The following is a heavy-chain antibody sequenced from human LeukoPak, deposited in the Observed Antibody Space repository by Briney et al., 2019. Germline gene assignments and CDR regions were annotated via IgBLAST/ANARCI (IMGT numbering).Heavy chain of an antibody. Sequence: DSVKVSCKASGYTFSGTGWYLYWLRQAPGQGLECVGWIYPNNGATAYAQKFQGRVAMTRDTSITTAYMELSRLRPDDTAVYYCARDGPAQMVDFDYWGQGTLVTVSS. CDR2: IYPNNGAT. CDR3: ARDGPAQMVDFDY. V-gene: IGHV1-2*02. CDR1: GYTFSGTGWY. J-gene: IGHJ4*02. D-gene: IGHD3-10*01.